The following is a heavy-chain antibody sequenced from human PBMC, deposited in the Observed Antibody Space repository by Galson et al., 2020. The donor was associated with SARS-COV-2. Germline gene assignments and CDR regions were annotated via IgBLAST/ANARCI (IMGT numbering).Heavy chain of an antibody. CDR2: IRGDGSET. D-gene: IGHD3-16*01. Sequence: GGSLRLSCVVSGFTFSDYWMNWIRQAPGKGLEWVANIRGDGSETNYADSVQGRFSISRDNAVDTLYLELNSLRGDDTAVYYCTGGGGEGGYWGQGTRVTVSS. J-gene: IGHJ4*02. V-gene: IGHV3-7*04. CDR3: TGGGGEGGY. CDR1: GFTFSDYW.